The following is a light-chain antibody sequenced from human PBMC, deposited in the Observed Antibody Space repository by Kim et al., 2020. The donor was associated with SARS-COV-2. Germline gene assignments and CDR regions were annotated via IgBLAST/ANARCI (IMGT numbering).Light chain of an antibody. J-gene: IGLJ3*02. CDR1: ILAKKY. CDR3: FSAADNNWV. V-gene: IGLV3-27*01. Sequence: SVSPGKTARIPCSGNILAKKYARWFQQKPGQAPVLVIYKDYERPSGIPERFSGSSSGTTVTLTISGAQVEDETDYYCFSAADNNWVFGGGTQLTVL. CDR2: KDY.